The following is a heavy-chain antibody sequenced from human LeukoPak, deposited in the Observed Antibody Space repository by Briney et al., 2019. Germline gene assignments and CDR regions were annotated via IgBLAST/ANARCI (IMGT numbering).Heavy chain of an antibody. CDR3: ARAGSCGGEIDY. CDR2: IYYSGST. D-gene: IGHD2-21*01. Sequence: SETLSLTCTVSGGSISSYYWSRIRQPPGKGLEWIGYIYYSGSTNYSPSLKSRVTISVDTSKNQFSLKLSSVTAADTAVYYCARAGSCGGEIDYWGQGTLVTVSS. J-gene: IGHJ4*02. V-gene: IGHV4-59*01. CDR1: GGSISSYY.